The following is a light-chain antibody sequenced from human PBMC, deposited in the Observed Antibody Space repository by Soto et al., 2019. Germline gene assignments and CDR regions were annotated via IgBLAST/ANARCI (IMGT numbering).Light chain of an antibody. CDR2: GAS. Sequence: QMTQSPSTLSASVGDRFTVTCRASHNIERWMAWYQQKPGKPPKVLIYGASNLQSGVPPRFSGSGSGTDFTLAISSLQPEDSATYYCLQDINYPWTFGQGTKVDIK. CDR1: HNIERW. J-gene: IGKJ1*01. V-gene: IGKV1-5*01. CDR3: LQDINYPWT.